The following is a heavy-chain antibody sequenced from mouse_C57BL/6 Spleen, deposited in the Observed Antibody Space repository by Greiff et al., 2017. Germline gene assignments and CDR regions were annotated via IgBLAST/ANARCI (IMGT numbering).Heavy chain of an antibody. D-gene: IGHD1-1*01. V-gene: IGHV1-55*01. J-gene: IGHJ4*01. Sequence: VQLQQPGAELVKPGASVKMSCKASGYTFTSYWITWVKQRPGQGLEWIGDIYPGSGSTNYNEKFKSKATLTVDTSSSTAYMQLSSLASADSAVYYCARDYGSSYEMDYWGQGTSVTVSS. CDR2: IYPGSGST. CDR3: ARDYGSSYEMDY. CDR1: GYTFTSYW.